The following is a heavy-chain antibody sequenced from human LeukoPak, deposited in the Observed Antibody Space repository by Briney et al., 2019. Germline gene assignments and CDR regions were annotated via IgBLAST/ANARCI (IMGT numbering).Heavy chain of an antibody. V-gene: IGHV3-11*01. CDR1: GFTFSDYY. CDR2: ISSSGSTI. J-gene: IGHJ4*02. CDR3: AREENIAAAGIGFDY. Sequence: GGSLRLSCAASGFTFSDYYMSWIRQAPGKGLEWVSYISSSGSTIYYADSVKGRFAISRDNAKNSLYLQMNSLRAEDTAVYYCAREENIAAAGIGFDYWGQGTLVTVSS. D-gene: IGHD6-13*01.